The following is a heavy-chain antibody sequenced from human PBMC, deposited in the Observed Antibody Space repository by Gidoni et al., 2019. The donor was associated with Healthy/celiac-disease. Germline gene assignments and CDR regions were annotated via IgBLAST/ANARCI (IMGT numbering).Heavy chain of an antibody. J-gene: IGHJ4*02. Sequence: EVQLVESGGGLVKPGGSLRRSCAASGSPFSRYSRNWVRQAPGKGLGWVSSISSSSSYRYYADSVKGRFTISRDNAKNSLYLQMNSLRAEDTAVYYCARDFGYSSGWPDYWGQGTLVSVSS. D-gene: IGHD6-19*01. V-gene: IGHV3-21*01. CDR2: ISSSSSYR. CDR3: ARDFGYSSGWPDY. CDR1: GSPFSRYS.